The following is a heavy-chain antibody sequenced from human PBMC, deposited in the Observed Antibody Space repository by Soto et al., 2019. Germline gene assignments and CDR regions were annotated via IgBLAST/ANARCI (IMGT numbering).Heavy chain of an antibody. V-gene: IGHV2-5*02. CDR3: AHRWDDPSAYADQYYFDY. Sequence: QITLKESGPTLVKPTQTLTLTCTFSGFSLSTHGVGVGWIRQPPGKALEWLALIYWDNDKRYSPSLKSRLTITEDTSKNQVVLTMTNIDPVDTATYYCAHRWDDPSAYADQYYFDYWGQGTLVTVS. J-gene: IGHJ4*02. CDR2: IYWDNDK. D-gene: IGHD3-22*01. CDR1: GFSLSTHGVG.